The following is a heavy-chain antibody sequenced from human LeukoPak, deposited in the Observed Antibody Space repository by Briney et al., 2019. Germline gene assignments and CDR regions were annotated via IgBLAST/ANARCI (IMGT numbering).Heavy chain of an antibody. CDR2: ITWDSGSI. CDR3: AKDIEVVITTGAFDI. D-gene: IGHD3-22*01. V-gene: IGHV3-9*01. CDR1: GFTFDDYT. J-gene: IGHJ3*02. Sequence: PGGSLRLSCAASGFTFDDYTMHWVRHAPGKGLEWVSGITWDSGSIAYADSVKGRFTISRDNAKNSLYLQMNSLRAEDTALYYCAKDIEVVITTGAFDIWGQGTMVTVSS.